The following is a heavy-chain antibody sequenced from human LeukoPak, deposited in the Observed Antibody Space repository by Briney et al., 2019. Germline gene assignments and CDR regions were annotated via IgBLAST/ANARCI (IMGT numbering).Heavy chain of an antibody. D-gene: IGHD2-2*01. V-gene: IGHV1-18*04. CDR1: GYTFTSYG. J-gene: IGHJ4*02. Sequence: ASVKVSCKASGYTFTSYGISWVRQAPGQGLEWMGWISAYNGNTNYAQKLQGRVTMTIDTSTSTAYMELRSLRSDDTAVYYCSLLGYCSSTSCFDFDYWGQGTLVTVSS. CDR2: ISAYNGNT. CDR3: SLLGYCSSTSCFDFDY.